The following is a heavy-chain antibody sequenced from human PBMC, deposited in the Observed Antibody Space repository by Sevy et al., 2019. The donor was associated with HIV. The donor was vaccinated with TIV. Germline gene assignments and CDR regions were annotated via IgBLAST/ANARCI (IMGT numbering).Heavy chain of an antibody. CDR2: MNPNSGNT. CDR1: GYTFTSYD. J-gene: IGHJ6*02. D-gene: IGHD2-15*01. V-gene: IGHV1-8*01. Sequence: ASVKVSCKASGYTFTSYDINWVRQATGQGLEWMGWMNPNSGNTGYAQKFQGRVTMTRNTSISTAYMELSSLRSEDTAGYYCARGGYCSGGSCYSEDYYYYGMDVWGQGTTVTVSS. CDR3: ARGGYCSGGSCYSEDYYYYGMDV.